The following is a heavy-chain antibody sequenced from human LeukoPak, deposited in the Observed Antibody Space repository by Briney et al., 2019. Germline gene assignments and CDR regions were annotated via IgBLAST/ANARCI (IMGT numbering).Heavy chain of an antibody. CDR3: ARGRMVRGVFPLKTYYYYMDV. Sequence: ASVKVSCKASGYTFTSYAMHWVRQAPGQRLEWMGWINAGNGNTKYSQEFQGRVTITRDTSASTAYMELSSLRSEDMAVYYCARGRMVRGVFPLKTYYYYMDVWGKGTTVTVSS. J-gene: IGHJ6*03. D-gene: IGHD3-10*01. CDR2: INAGNGNT. CDR1: GYTFTSYA. V-gene: IGHV1-3*03.